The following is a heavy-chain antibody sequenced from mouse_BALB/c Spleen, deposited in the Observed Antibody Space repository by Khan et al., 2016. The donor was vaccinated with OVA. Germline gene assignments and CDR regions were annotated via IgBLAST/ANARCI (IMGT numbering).Heavy chain of an antibody. Sequence: QVQLQQPGGELARPGASVKLSCKASGYTFTDYNINWVKQRTGQGLEWIGEIYPGSGNTYYNEKFKGKATLTADKSSSTAYMQLNSLTSEDSAVYFWAREWGAWFPYWGQGTLVTVSA. V-gene: IGHV1-77*01. CDR2: IYPGSGNT. J-gene: IGHJ3*01. CDR1: GYTFTDYN. CDR3: AREWGAWFPY.